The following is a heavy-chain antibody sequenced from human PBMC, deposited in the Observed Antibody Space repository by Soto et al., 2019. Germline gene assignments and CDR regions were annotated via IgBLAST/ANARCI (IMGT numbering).Heavy chain of an antibody. CDR3: ARDPLGRVAVAGTFQDY. V-gene: IGHV1-46*01. CDR2: INPSGGST. CDR1: GYTFTSYY. D-gene: IGHD6-19*01. Sequence: ASVKVSCKASGYTFTSYYMHWVRQAPGQGLEWMGIINPSGGSTSYAQKFQGRVTMTRDTSTSTVYMELSSLRSEDTAVYYCARDPLGRVAVAGTFQDYWGQGTLVTVSS. J-gene: IGHJ4*02.